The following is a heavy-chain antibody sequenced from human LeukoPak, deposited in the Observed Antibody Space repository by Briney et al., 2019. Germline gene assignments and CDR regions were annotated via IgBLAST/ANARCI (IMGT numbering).Heavy chain of an antibody. CDR3: AREVDTAMYDY. Sequence: VASVKVSCKASGGTFSSYAISWVRQAPGQGLEWMGGIIPIFGTANYAQKFQGRVTITADKSTSTAYMELSSLRSEDTAVYYCAREVDTAMYDYWGQGTLVTVSS. J-gene: IGHJ4*02. D-gene: IGHD5-18*01. CDR2: IIPIFGTA. V-gene: IGHV1-69*06. CDR1: GGTFSSYA.